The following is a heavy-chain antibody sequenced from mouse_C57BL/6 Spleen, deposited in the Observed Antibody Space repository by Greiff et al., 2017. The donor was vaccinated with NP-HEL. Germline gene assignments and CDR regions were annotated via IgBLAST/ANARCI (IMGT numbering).Heavy chain of an antibody. CDR1: GYTFTSYW. CDR2: IYPGSGST. D-gene: IGHD1-1*01. Sequence: QVQLQQPGAELVKPGASVKMSCKASGYTFTSYWITWVKQRPGQGLEWIGDIYPGSGSTNYNEKFKSKATLTVDTSSSTAYMQLSSLPSEDFAVYYCARDPYYYGQPYYFDYWGQGTTLTVSS. V-gene: IGHV1-55*01. J-gene: IGHJ2*01. CDR3: ARDPYYYGQPYYFDY.